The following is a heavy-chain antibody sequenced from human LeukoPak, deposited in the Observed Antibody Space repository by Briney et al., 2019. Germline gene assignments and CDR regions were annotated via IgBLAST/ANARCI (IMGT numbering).Heavy chain of an antibody. V-gene: IGHV1-69*13. D-gene: IGHD1-26*01. CDR1: GYTFTSYA. CDR3: ARDLSPGAFDY. CDR2: IIPIFGTA. Sequence: GASVKVSCKASGYTFTSYAISWVRQAPGQGLEWMGGIIPIFGTANYAQKFQGRVTITADESTSTAYMELSSLRSEDTAVYYCARDLSPGAFDYWGQGTLVTVSS. J-gene: IGHJ4*02.